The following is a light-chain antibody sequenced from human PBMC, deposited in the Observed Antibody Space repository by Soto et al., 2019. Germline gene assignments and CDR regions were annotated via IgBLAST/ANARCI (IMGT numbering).Light chain of an antibody. J-gene: IGKJ5*01. CDR3: QQYGSPPIT. Sequence: EIVLTQSPGTLSLSPGESATLLCRASQFVSSRYLAWYQQKPGQAPSLLIYGASSRATGVPDRFSGSGSGTDFTLTISRLEPEDFAVYYCQQYGSPPITFGQGTRLEIK. CDR2: GAS. CDR1: QFVSSRY. V-gene: IGKV3-20*01.